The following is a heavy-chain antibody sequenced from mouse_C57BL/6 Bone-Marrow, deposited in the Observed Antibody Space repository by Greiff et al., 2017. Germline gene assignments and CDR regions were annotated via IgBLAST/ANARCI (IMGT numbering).Heavy chain of an antibody. J-gene: IGHJ3*01. CDR2: IDPENGDT. Sequence: EVQLQQSGAELVRPGASVKLSCTASGFNIKDDYMHWVKQRHEPGMEWIGWIDPENGDTEYASKFQGKATITADTSSNTAYLQFSILTSEDTAVYYCTTYYGYDLAWFAYWGQGTLVTVSA. D-gene: IGHD2-2*01. CDR3: TTYYGYDLAWFAY. V-gene: IGHV14-4*01. CDR1: GFNIKDDY.